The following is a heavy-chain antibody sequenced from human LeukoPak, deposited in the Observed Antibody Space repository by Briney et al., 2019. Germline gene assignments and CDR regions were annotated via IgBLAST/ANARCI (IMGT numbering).Heavy chain of an antibody. CDR2: INPNSGGT. J-gene: IGHJ4*02. Sequence: GASVKVSCKASGYTFTGYYMHWVRQAPGQGLEWMGWINPNSGGTNHAQKFQGRVTMTRDTSISTAYMELNSLRSDDTAVYYCARERVVVTGREYYFDYWGQGTLVTVSS. V-gene: IGHV1-2*02. D-gene: IGHD2-21*02. CDR1: GYTFTGYY. CDR3: ARERVVVTGREYYFDY.